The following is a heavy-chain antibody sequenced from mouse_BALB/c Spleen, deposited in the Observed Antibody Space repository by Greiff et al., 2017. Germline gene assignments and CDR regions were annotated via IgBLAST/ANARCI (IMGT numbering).Heavy chain of an antibody. J-gene: IGHJ4*01. D-gene: IGHD2-4*01. Sequence: VQLVESGPGLVAPSQSLSITCTASGFSFTSYGVSWVRQPPGKGLEWLGVIWGDGSTNYHSALISRLSISKDNSKSQVFLKLNSLQTDDTATYYCAKPSTMITTDYYAMDYWGQGTSVTVSS. CDR2: IWGDGST. CDR3: AKPSTMITTDYYAMDY. V-gene: IGHV2-3*01. CDR1: GFSFTSYG.